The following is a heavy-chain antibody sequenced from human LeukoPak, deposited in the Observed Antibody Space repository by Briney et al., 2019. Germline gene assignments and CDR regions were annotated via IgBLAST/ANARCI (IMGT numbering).Heavy chain of an antibody. CDR2: ISRSSNYI. CDR3: AREMKEYSYGYFGY. V-gene: IGHV3-21*01. D-gene: IGHD5-18*01. Sequence: GGSLRLSCAASGFTFSSHSMTWVRQAPGKGLEWVSSISRSSNYISYADSLKGRFTISRDNAKNSLSLQINSLRAEDTAVYYCAREMKEYSYGYFGYWGQGTLVTVSS. J-gene: IGHJ4*02. CDR1: GFTFSSHS.